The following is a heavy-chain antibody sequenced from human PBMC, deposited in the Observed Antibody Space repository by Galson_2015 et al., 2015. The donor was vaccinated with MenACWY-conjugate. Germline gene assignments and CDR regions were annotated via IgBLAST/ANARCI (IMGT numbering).Heavy chain of an antibody. D-gene: IGHD6-13*01. CDR3: ARVAAAGTGGDYFDY. V-gene: IGHV1-18*01. Sequence: SVKVSCKASGYTFTSYGISWVRQAPGQGLEWMGWISAYNGNTNYAQKLQGRVTMTTDTSTSTAYMELRSLRSDDTAVYYCARVAAAGTGGDYFDYWGQGTLVTVSS. CDR2: ISAYNGNT. CDR1: GYTFTSYG. J-gene: IGHJ4*02.